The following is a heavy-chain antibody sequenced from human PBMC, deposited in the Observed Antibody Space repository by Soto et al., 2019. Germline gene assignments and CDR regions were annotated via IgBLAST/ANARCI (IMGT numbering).Heavy chain of an antibody. CDR1: GFTFSSYG. CDR2: ISYDGSNK. V-gene: IGHV3-30*18. Sequence: QVQLVESGGGVVQPVRSLRLSCAASGFTFSSYGMHWVGQVPGKGLEWVAVISYDGSNKYYADSVKGRFTISRDNSKNTLYLQMNSLRAEDTAVYYCAKDPEYCTNGVCYPSDWGQGTLVTVSS. J-gene: IGHJ4*02. CDR3: AKDPEYCTNGVCYPSD. D-gene: IGHD2-8*01.